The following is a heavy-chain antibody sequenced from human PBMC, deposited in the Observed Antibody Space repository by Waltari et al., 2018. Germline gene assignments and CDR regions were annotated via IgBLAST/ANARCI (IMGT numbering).Heavy chain of an antibody. CDR1: GFTFDDYA. Sequence: EVQLVESGGGLAQPDRSLRLSCAASGFTFDDYAMHWVRQAPGKGLEWVSGISWTSGSIGYADSVKGRFTISRDNAKNSLYLQMNGLRAEDTALYYCAKDKGFREFYYYGMDVWGQGTTVTVSS. D-gene: IGHD3-10*01. V-gene: IGHV3-9*01. J-gene: IGHJ6*02. CDR2: ISWTSGSI. CDR3: AKDKGFREFYYYGMDV.